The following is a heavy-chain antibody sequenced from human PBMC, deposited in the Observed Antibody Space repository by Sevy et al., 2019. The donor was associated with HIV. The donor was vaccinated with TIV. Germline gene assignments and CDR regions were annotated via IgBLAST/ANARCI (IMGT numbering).Heavy chain of an antibody. J-gene: IGHJ4*02. CDR2: ISFKGRNQ. V-gene: IGHV3-30*04. CDR3: AKALTPQYDFWGGPDY. Sequence: GGSLRLSCAASGFIFSDYAMYWIRQTPGKGPEWVAVISFKGRNQYYADSVRGRFTISRDNSNNTLYLQMNSLSDEDTAVYYCAKALTPQYDFWGGPDYWGQGTLVTVSS. D-gene: IGHD3-3*01. CDR1: GFIFSDYA.